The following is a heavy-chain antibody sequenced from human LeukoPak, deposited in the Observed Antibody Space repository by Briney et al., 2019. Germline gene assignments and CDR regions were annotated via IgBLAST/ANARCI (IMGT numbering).Heavy chain of an antibody. Sequence: SSETLSLTCTVSGGSISSYYWSWIRQPPGKGLEWIGYIYYSGSTNYNPSLKSRVTISVDTSKNQFSLKLSSVTAADTAVYYCARNSGTYHYYLDYWGQGTLVTVSS. CDR1: GGSISSYY. V-gene: IGHV4-59*01. CDR3: ARNSGTYHYYLDY. D-gene: IGHD1-26*01. J-gene: IGHJ4*02. CDR2: IYYSGST.